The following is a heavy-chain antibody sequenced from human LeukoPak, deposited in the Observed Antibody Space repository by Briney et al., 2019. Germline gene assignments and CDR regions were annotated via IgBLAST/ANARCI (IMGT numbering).Heavy chain of an antibody. J-gene: IGHJ4*02. V-gene: IGHV3-15*04. CDR3: TTHRGYSSSPTFDY. D-gene: IGHD6-13*01. CDR1: GFTFRNAW. Sequence: PGGSLRLSCAASGFTFRNAWMSWVRQAPGKGLEWVGRIERKTDGTTTDYAAPVDGRFPISRDDSKNTLYLQMNSLKTEDTAVYYCTTHRGYSSSPTFDYWGQGTLVTVPS. CDR2: IERKTDGTTT.